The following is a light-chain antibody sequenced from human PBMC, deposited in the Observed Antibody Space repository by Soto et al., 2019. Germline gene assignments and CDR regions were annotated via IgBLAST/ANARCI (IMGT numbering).Light chain of an antibody. CDR2: EVR. J-gene: IGLJ2*01. CDR1: SSDIGAYNR. V-gene: IGLV2-18*02. CDR3: SSYTSSNTLL. Sequence: QSALTQPPSVSGSPGQSVTISCTGTSSDIGAYNRVSWYQQPPGTAPKLMIYEVRDRTSGVPDRFSGSKSGNTASLTISGLQAEDDADYYCSSYTSSNTLLFGGGTKFTVL.